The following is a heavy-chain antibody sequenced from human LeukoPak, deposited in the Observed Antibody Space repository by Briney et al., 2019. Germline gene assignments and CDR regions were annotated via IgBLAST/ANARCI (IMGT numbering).Heavy chain of an antibody. CDR3: AKESTTGTTVSFDY. CDR1: GFTFSNYN. Sequence: WGSLRLSCAASGFTFSNYNRNWVRQAPGKGLEWVASISSSNNHIYYAHSVKGRFTISRDNAKNSLYLQMNRVRAEDTAVYYCAKESTTGTTVSFDYWGQGPLVTVSS. D-gene: IGHD1-1*01. V-gene: IGHV3-21*01. J-gene: IGHJ4*02. CDR2: ISSSNNHI.